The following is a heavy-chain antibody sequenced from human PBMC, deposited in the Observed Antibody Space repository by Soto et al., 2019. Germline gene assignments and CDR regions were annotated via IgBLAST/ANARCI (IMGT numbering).Heavy chain of an antibody. J-gene: IGHJ4*02. CDR2: ISSSSSYI. CDR1: GFTFSSYS. V-gene: IGHV3-21*01. D-gene: IGHD3-16*01. CDR3: ARGSLRPYYDYVWGKTIDY. Sequence: GGSLRLSCAASGFTFSSYSMNWVRQAPGKGLEWVSSISSSSSYIYYADSVKGRFTISRDNAKNSLYLQMNSLGAEDTAVYYCARGSLRPYYDYVWGKTIDYWGQGTLVTVSS.